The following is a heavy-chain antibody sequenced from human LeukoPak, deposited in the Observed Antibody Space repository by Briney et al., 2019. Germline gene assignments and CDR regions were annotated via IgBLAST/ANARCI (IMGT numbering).Heavy chain of an antibody. D-gene: IGHD1-26*01. Sequence: PGGSLRLSCAASGFTVSSNYMSWVRQAPGKGLEWVSVIYSGGTTYYADSVKGRFTISRDNAKNSLYLQMNSLRAEDTAVYYCAREPKVGATGPDAFDIWGQGTMVTVSS. V-gene: IGHV3-53*01. CDR2: IYSGGTT. CDR1: GFTVSSNY. J-gene: IGHJ3*02. CDR3: AREPKVGATGPDAFDI.